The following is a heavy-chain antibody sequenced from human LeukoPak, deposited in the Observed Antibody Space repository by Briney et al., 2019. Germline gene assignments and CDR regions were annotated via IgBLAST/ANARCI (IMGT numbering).Heavy chain of an antibody. D-gene: IGHD6-13*01. CDR2: INPNSGGT. J-gene: IGHJ4*02. V-gene: IGHV1-2*02. CDR3: ARIGFRKSSGSSWYADY. CDR1: GYTFTGYY. Sequence: GASVKVSCKASGYTFTGYYMHWVRQAPGQGLEWMGWINPNSGGTNYAQKFQGRVTMTRDTSISTAYMELSRLRSDDTAVYYCARIGFRKSSGSSWYADYWGQGTLVTVSS.